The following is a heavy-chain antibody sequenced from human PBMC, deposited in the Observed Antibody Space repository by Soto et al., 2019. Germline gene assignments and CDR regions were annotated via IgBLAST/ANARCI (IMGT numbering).Heavy chain of an antibody. CDR2: VTGSGSQI. V-gene: IGHV3-23*01. CDR1: GFTISTYA. J-gene: IGHJ5*02. Sequence: GGSLRLSCAASGFTISTYAMTWVRQAPGKGLECVSGVTGSGSQIYYADSVKGRFTISKDNSKNTLYLQMSSLREEDTALYYCAKDAVYRDGLWLMDSWGQGTLVTV. D-gene: IGHD2-21*01. CDR3: AKDAVYRDGLWLMDS.